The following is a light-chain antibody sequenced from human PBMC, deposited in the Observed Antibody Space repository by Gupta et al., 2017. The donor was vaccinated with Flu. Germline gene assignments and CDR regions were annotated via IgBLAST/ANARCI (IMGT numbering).Light chain of an antibody. CDR3: QQYITYPWT. J-gene: IGKJ1*01. V-gene: IGKV1-5*03. CDR2: TAS. CDR1: QNINTW. Sequence: DIQMTQSPSTLSASAGDRVTITCRASQNINTWMAWYQQEPGKAPKILIYTASRLESGVPSRFSGSGSGTEFTLTITSLQPDDFATYYCQQYITYPWTFGQGTKVEI.